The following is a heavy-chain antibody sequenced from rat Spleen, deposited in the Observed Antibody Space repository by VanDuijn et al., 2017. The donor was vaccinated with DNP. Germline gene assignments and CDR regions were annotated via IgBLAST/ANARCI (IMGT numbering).Heavy chain of an antibody. CDR2: MSSGGST. V-gene: IGHV2-6*01. Sequence: QVQLKGSGPGLMQPSQTLSLTCTVSGFSLTSYTVSWVRQPPGKGLEWIAAMSSGGSTYYNSPLKSRLSISRDTSKSQVFLKMNSLQTEDTAMYFCARSDYSDGSYYYGYFDYWGQGVMVTVSS. CDR1: GFSLTSYT. CDR3: ARSDYSDGSYYYGYFDY. J-gene: IGHJ2*01. D-gene: IGHD1-12*02.